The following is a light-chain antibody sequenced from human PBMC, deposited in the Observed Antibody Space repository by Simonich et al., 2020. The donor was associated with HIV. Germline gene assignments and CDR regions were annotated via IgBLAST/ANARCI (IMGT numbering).Light chain of an antibody. CDR1: QGINSW. CDR3: QQANSFPFT. J-gene: IGKJ3*01. V-gene: IGKV1-12*01. CDR2: TAS. Sequence: DIQMTQSPSSVSASVGDRVTITCRAIQGINSWLAWYQQRPGKAPNLLIYTASTLQSGVPSRFSGSGSGTDFTLTISSLQPEDSATYYCQQANSFPFTFGPGTKVEIK.